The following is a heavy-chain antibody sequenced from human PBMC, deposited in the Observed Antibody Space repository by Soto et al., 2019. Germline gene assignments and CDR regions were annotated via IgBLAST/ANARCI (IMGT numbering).Heavy chain of an antibody. J-gene: IGHJ4*02. CDR3: GNKRYLDSHTEY. V-gene: IGHV3-23*01. D-gene: IGHD3-9*01. CDR1: GFTFSSYA. CDR2: ISGSGSIP. Sequence: EVQLLESGGGLAQPGGSLRLSCAASGFTFSSYAMTWVRQAPGKGLEWVSGISGSGSIPYYADSVKGRFTISRDNSKNTLYLQMNSLRVEDTALYYCGNKRYLDSHTEYWGQGTLVAVSS.